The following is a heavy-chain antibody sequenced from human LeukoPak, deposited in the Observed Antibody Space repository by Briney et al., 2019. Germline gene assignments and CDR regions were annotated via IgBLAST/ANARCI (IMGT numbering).Heavy chain of an antibody. CDR2: IKSKPDGETT. V-gene: IGHV3-15*01. CDR1: GFTFSDAW. J-gene: IGHJ5*02. Sequence: PGGSLRLSCAASGFTFSDAWMNWVRQAPGKGLEWVGRIKSKPDGETTDYAAPVKDRFTISRDDSKNTLYLQMNSLRAEDTAVYYCAKDRAKGYYGSGSCFDPWGQGTLVTVS. D-gene: IGHD3-10*01. CDR3: AKDRAKGYYGSGSCFDP.